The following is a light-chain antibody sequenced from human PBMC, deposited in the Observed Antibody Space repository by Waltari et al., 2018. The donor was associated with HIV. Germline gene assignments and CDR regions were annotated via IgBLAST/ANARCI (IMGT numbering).Light chain of an antibody. CDR2: SNN. CDR1: SSNIGEGFD. J-gene: IGLJ2*01. CDR3: QSFDNSLSAL. Sequence: HSVLTQPPSVSGAPGQRVTISCTGSSSNIGEGFDVHWYQQLPGTAPKLLIFSNNNRPSGVPDRFSGAKSGTSASLAITGLQAEDEADYYCQSFDNSLSALFGGGTKLTVL. V-gene: IGLV1-40*01.